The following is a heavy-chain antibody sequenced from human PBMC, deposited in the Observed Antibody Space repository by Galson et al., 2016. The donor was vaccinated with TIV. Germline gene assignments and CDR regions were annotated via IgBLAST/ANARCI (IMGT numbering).Heavy chain of an antibody. CDR2: INSDGTKT. CDR1: GFSFRRYW. J-gene: IGHJ2*01. Sequence: SLRLSCAASGFSFRRYWMHWVRQAPGKGLVWVSHINSDGTKTNFADSVKGRFDISRDNAKKTLVLQMNGLTADDTAVYYCARGPVYCTGGLCYSNWYFDLWGRGTLVTVSS. D-gene: IGHD2-8*02. CDR3: ARGPVYCTGGLCYSNWYFDL. V-gene: IGHV3-74*01.